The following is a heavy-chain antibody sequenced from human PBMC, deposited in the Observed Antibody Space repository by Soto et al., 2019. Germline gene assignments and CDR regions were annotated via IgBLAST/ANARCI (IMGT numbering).Heavy chain of an antibody. CDR1: GFTFSNYG. CDR2: ICYDGNNK. Sequence: PGGSLRLSCAASGFTFSNYGMHWVRQAPGKGLEWVSVICYDGNNKYYADSVRVRFTISRDNSNNTLYVQMTSLRAEDTAVYYCARGPHSLFHXWGQGTLVTVSX. V-gene: IGHV3-33*01. J-gene: IGHJ4*02. CDR3: ARGPHSLFHX. D-gene: IGHD2-21*01.